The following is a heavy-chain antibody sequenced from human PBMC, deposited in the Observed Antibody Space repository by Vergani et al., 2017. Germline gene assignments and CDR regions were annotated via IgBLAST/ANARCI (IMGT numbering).Heavy chain of an antibody. D-gene: IGHD2-15*01. V-gene: IGHV3-23*01. CDR2: ISALYART. CDR3: ARLSYATTPYLQGGYDC. J-gene: IGHJ4*02. Sequence: EVQLLQSGGGVIQPGGSVRLSCAASGFTFSACPMHWVRQAPGKGLEWVSSISALYARTYYADSVKGRFTIPRDNSKNMLYLKINSLRAEDTAVYYCARLSYATTPYLQGGYDCRVQGTLVSVSS. CDR1: GFTFSACP.